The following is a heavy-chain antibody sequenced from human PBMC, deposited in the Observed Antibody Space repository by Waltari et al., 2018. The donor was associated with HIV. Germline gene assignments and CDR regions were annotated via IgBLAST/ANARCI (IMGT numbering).Heavy chain of an antibody. D-gene: IGHD4-17*01. Sequence: EVQLVESGGGLVQPGRSLRLSCTASGFTFGDYAMSWFRQAPGKGLEWVGCIRSKAYGVTTEYAASVKGRFTSSRDDSRSIADLQMNSLQTEDTAVYYCTKGRMTTDYWGQGTLVTVSS. V-gene: IGHV3-49*03. J-gene: IGHJ4*02. CDR2: IRSKAYGVTT. CDR1: GFTFGDYA. CDR3: TKGRMTTDY.